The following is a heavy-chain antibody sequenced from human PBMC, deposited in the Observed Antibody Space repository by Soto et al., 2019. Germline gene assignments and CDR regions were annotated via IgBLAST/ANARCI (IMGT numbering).Heavy chain of an antibody. Sequence: SETLSLTCTVSGGSISSSSYYWGWIRQPPGKGLEWIGSIYYSGSTYYNPSLKSRVTISVDTSKNQFSLKLSSVTAADTAVYYCARQGYCSGGSCTNPFGYWGQGTLVTVSS. D-gene: IGHD2-15*01. V-gene: IGHV4-39*01. CDR2: IYYSGST. J-gene: IGHJ4*02. CDR3: ARQGYCSGGSCTNPFGY. CDR1: GGSISSSSYY.